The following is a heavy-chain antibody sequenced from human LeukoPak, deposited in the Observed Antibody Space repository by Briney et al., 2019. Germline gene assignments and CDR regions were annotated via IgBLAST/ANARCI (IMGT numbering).Heavy chain of an antibody. Sequence: SETLSLTCTVSGRSISSYYWNWIRQPPGKGLEWIGFIYYNGSTNYNPSLKSRVTVSVDTSRNQFSLKLNSVAAADTAVYYCARVSVAGTGPDYWGQGTLVTVSS. CDR3: ARVSVAGTGPDY. CDR2: IYYNGST. V-gene: IGHV4-59*01. CDR1: GRSISSYY. D-gene: IGHD6-13*01. J-gene: IGHJ4*02.